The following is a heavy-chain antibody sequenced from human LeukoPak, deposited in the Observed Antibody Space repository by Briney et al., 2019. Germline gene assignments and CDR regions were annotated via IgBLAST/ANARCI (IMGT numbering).Heavy chain of an antibody. V-gene: IGHV4-34*01. Sequence: SETLSLTCAVYGGSFSGNYWRWIRQPPGKGQEWIGDINHSGTTNYSPSLKSRVTISVDTSKNQFSLKLSSVTAADTAVFYCARRTGTYYYDSSGYSPWRYYFDYWGQGTLVTVSS. CDR1: GGSFSGNY. J-gene: IGHJ4*02. D-gene: IGHD3-22*01. CDR2: INHSGTT. CDR3: ARRTGTYYYDSSGYSPWRYYFDY.